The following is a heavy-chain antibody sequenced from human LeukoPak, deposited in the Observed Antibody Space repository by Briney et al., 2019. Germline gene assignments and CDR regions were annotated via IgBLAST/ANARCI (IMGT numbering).Heavy chain of an antibody. Sequence: PGRSLRLSCAASGFTFSNALHWVRQAPAKGLEWVAVISYDRSHEYYADSVKGRFTISRDDSKNTLHLQMNSLRAEDTAVYHCARDSARLGISWYFDLWGRGTLVAVSS. CDR2: ISYDRSHE. J-gene: IGHJ2*01. V-gene: IGHV3-30*04. CDR3: ARDSARLGISWYFDL. D-gene: IGHD7-27*01. CDR1: GFTFSNA.